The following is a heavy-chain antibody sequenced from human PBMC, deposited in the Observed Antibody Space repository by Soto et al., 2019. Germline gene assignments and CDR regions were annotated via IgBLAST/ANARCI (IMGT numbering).Heavy chain of an antibody. CDR3: ARGYCSGTSCYSRTFDY. CDR2: IYYSGST. J-gene: IGHJ4*02. D-gene: IGHD2-2*01. Sequence: PSETLSLTCTVSGGSISSYYWNWIRQPPGKGLEWIGYIYYSGSTNYNPSLRSRVTISVDTSKNQFSLKLSSVTAADTAVYYCARGYCSGTSCYSRTFDYWGQGTLVTVSS. V-gene: IGHV4-59*01. CDR1: GGSISSYY.